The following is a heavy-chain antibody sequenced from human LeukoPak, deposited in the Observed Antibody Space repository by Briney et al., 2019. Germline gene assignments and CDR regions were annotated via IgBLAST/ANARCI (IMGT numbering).Heavy chain of an antibody. V-gene: IGHV3-21*01. J-gene: IGHJ4*02. CDR1: GFTLSSYN. CDR3: VSFYETY. D-gene: IGHD2/OR15-2a*01. CDR2: ISSSSSYI. Sequence: GGSLRLSCAASGFTLSSYNMNWVRQAPGKGLEWVSYISSSSSYIYYADSVRGRFTISKDNAKNTVYLQMNNLRAEDTAVYYCVSFYETYWGRGTLVTVSS.